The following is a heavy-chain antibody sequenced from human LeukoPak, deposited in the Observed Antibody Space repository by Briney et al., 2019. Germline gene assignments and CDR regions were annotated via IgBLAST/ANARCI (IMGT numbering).Heavy chain of an antibody. Sequence: PGGSLRLSCAASGFTFSSYSMNWVRQAPGKGLEWVAFIRYDGSNKYYADSVKGRFTISRDNSKNTLYLQMNSLRAEDTAVYYCARGSLLYDFWSGSTYADYWGQGTLVTVSS. CDR2: IRYDGSNK. CDR3: ARGSLLYDFWSGSTYADY. CDR1: GFTFSSYS. D-gene: IGHD3-3*01. J-gene: IGHJ4*02. V-gene: IGHV3-30*02.